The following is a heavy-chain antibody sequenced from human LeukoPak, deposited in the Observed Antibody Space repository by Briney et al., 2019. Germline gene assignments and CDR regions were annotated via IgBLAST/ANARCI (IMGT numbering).Heavy chain of an antibody. CDR2: ISGSGGST. CDR3: AKLAMTERWELTVTTPSGY. J-gene: IGHJ4*02. CDR1: GFTFSSYA. V-gene: IGHV3-23*01. Sequence: GGSLRLSCAASGFTFSSYAMSWVRQAPGKGLEWVSAISGSGGSTYYADSVKGRFTISRDNSKNTLYLQMNSLRAEDTAVYYCAKLAMTERWELTVTTPSGYWGQGTLVTVSS. D-gene: IGHD4-17*01.